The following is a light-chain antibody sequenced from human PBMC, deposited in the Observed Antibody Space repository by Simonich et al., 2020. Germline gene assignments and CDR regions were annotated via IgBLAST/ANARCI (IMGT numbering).Light chain of an antibody. Sequence: QSALTQPASVSGSPGQSITISCTGTSSDVGGYNSVSWYQQPPGKAPKLMIYDVSKRPSGVSNRFSGSKSGNTASLTISGLQSEDEADYYCSSYTSSSVVFGGGTKLTVL. CDR2: DVS. CDR1: SSDVGGYNS. CDR3: SSYTSSSVV. V-gene: IGLV2-14*01. J-gene: IGLJ2*01.